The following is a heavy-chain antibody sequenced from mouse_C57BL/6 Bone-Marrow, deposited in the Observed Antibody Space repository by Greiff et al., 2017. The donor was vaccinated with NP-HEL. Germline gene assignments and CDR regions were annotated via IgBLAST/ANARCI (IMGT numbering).Heavy chain of an antibody. Sequence: EVQVVESGGDLVKPGGSLKLSCAASGFTFSSYGMSWVRQTPDKRLEWVATISSGGSYTYYPDSVKGRFTISRDNAKNTLYLQMSSLKSEDTAMYYCASHTFYDGYYHYYAMDYWGQGTSVTVSS. CDR2: ISSGGSYT. D-gene: IGHD2-3*01. CDR3: ASHTFYDGYYHYYAMDY. J-gene: IGHJ4*01. V-gene: IGHV5-6*01. CDR1: GFTFSSYG.